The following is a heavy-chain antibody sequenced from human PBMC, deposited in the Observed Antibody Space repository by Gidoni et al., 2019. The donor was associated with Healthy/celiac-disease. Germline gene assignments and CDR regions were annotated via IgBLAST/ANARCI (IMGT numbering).Heavy chain of an antibody. CDR3: ARDGRWVTMIVVSYYFDY. D-gene: IGHD3-22*01. Sequence: EVQLVESGGGLVQPGGSLRISCAASGFTFSSYSMNWVRQAPGKGLGLVSYISSSSSTIYYADSVKGRFTISRDNAKNSLYLQMNSLRDEDTAVYYCARDGRWVTMIVVSYYFDYWGQGTLVTVSS. CDR1: GFTFSSYS. CDR2: ISSSSSTI. J-gene: IGHJ4*02. V-gene: IGHV3-48*02.